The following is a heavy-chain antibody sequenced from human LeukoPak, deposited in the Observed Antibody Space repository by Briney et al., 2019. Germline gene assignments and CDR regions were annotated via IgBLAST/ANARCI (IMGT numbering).Heavy chain of an antibody. CDR2: INHSGST. CDR3: ARIPYDYVWGSINY. V-gene: IGHV4-34*01. CDR1: GGSFSGYY. D-gene: IGHD3-16*01. J-gene: IGHJ4*02. Sequence: SETPSLTCAVYGGSFSGYYWSWIRQPPGKGLEWIGEINHSGSTNYNPSLKSRVTISVDTSKNQFSLKLSSVTAADTAVYYCARIPYDYVWGSINYWGQGTLVTVSS.